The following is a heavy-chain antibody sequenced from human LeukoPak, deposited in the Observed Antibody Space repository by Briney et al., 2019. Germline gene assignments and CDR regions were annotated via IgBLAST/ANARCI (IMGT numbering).Heavy chain of an antibody. D-gene: IGHD6-19*01. CDR1: GFTFSSYA. CDR3: AKVGIWGSSGWYVDN. V-gene: IGHV3-23*01. CDR2: ISGSGDST. Sequence: GGSLRLSCAASGFTFSSYAMSWVRQAPGKGLEWVSAISGSGDSTYYGDSVKGRFTISRDNSKNTLYLQMNSLRAEDTAVYYCAKVGIWGSSGWYVDNWGQGTLVTVSS. J-gene: IGHJ4*02.